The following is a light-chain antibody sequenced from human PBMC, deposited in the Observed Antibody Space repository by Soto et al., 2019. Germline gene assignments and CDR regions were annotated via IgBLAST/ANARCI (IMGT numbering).Light chain of an antibody. CDR1: QTISSW. Sequence: DIQMTQSPSTLSGSVGDRVTITCRASQTISSWLAWYQHKQGKAHKXLIYKASTLKSGVPSRFSGSVSGTDLTITISRLEPEDGEVYYGQQYGSSPVTFGLGTKVDIK. CDR2: KAS. J-gene: IGKJ1*01. CDR3: QQYGSSPVT. V-gene: IGKV1-5*03.